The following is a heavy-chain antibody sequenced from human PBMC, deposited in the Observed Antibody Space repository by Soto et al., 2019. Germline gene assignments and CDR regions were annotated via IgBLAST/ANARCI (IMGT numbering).Heavy chain of an antibody. CDR1: GFTFSSSE. CDR3: ARGQRRGGSSGWSL. Sequence: GSLRLSCAASGFTFSSSEMNWVRQAPGRGLEWVSYISSSGSTIFYADSVKGRVTISVDTSKNQFSLNLNSVTAADTAVYYCARGQRRGGSSGWSLWGQGTLVTVSS. D-gene: IGHD6-19*01. J-gene: IGHJ4*02. CDR2: ISSSGSTI. V-gene: IGHV3-48*03.